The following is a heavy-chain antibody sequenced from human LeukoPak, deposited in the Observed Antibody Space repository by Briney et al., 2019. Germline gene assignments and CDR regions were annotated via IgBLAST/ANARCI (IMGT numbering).Heavy chain of an antibody. J-gene: IGHJ4*02. CDR2: INQDGSQK. CDR1: GFPLTSYW. V-gene: IGHV3-7*01. Sequence: GGSLRLSCAAPGFPLTSYWMTWVRQAPGKGLEWVANINQDGSQKYYVDSVKGRFTISRDNAKNSLYLQMNSLRAEDTAVYYCARPSPNYFGSGSYYRADYWGQGTLLTVSS. D-gene: IGHD3-10*01. CDR3: ARPSPNYFGSGSYYRADY.